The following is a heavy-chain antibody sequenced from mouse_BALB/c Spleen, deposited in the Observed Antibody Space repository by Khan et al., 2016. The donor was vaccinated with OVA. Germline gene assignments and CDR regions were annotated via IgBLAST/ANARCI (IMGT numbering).Heavy chain of an antibody. CDR3: ARSLVDYHAMDY. D-gene: IGHD2-2*01. V-gene: IGHV5-9-3*01. CDR2: ISTGGHYT. J-gene: IGHJ4*01. Sequence: EVELVESGGGLVKPGGSLKLSCSASVFTFSSYAMSWVRQTPEKRLGCVATISTGGHYTFYPDSVKGRFTISRDNAKNTLYLQMSSLRSEDTAMYYCARSLVDYHAMDYWGQGTSVTVSS. CDR1: VFTFSSYA.